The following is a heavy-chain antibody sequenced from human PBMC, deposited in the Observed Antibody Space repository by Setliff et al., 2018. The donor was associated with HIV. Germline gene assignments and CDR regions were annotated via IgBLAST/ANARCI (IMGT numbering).Heavy chain of an antibody. Sequence: ASVKVSCKASGYTFIDYYIHWVRQAPGRGLEWMGVNNPSDGTTTYAQKFQGRVTMTRDTSTSTAYMELNRLRSDDTAVYYCARVRLGYNDLTPPRYTHALGYWGQGTLVTVS. CDR3: ARVRLGYNDLTPPRYTHALGY. CDR2: NNPSDGTT. D-gene: IGHD6-25*01. J-gene: IGHJ4*02. CDR1: GYTFIDYY. V-gene: IGHV1-46*01.